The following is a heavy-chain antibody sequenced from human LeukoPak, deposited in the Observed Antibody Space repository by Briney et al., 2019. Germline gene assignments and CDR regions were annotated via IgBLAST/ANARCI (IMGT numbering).Heavy chain of an antibody. Sequence: GGSLRLSCAASGFTFSSYAMHWVRQAPGKGLEWVAVISYDGSNKYYADSVKGRFTISRDNSKNTLYLQMNSLRAKDTAVYYCAREQYYDILTGSPFDYWGQGTLVTVSS. CDR2: ISYDGSNK. CDR1: GFTFSSYA. J-gene: IGHJ4*02. CDR3: AREQYYDILTGSPFDY. D-gene: IGHD3-9*01. V-gene: IGHV3-30*04.